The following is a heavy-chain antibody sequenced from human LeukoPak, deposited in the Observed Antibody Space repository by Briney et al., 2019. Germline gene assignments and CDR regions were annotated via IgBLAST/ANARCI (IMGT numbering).Heavy chain of an antibody. J-gene: IGHJ4*02. CDR2: ISYDGSNK. D-gene: IGHD6-13*01. Sequence: GGSLRLSCAASGFTFSSYAMHWVRQAPGKGLEWVAVISYDGSNKYYADSVKGRFTISRDNSKNTLYLQMNSLRAEDTAVYYCARDPSNWWKSFLDYWGQGTLVTVSS. CDR1: GFTFSSYA. CDR3: ARDPSNWWKSFLDY. V-gene: IGHV3-30-3*01.